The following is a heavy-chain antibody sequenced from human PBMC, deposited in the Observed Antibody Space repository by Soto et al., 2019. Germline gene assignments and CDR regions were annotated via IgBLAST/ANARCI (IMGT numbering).Heavy chain of an antibody. CDR1: GGSINSGGYY. CDR3: ARAQTIFGIITVFDY. CDR2: IYYSGST. V-gene: IGHV4-31*03. Sequence: SETLSLTCTVSGGSINSGGYYWSWIRQHPGKGLEWIGYIYYSGSTYYNPSLKSRVTISIDTSKNQFSLKLSSVTAADTSVYYCARAQTIFGIITVFDYWVREHWSPSPQ. J-gene: IGHJ4*02. D-gene: IGHD3-3*01.